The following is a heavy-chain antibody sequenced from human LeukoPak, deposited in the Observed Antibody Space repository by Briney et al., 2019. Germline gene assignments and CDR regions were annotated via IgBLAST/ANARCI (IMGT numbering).Heavy chain of an antibody. Sequence: SETLSLTCTVSGGSLSSYYWSWIRQPPGKGVGWMGYIYFSGSTNYNPSLKSRVTISVDTSKNQFSLKLSSVTAADTAVYDCARDRSSGYYYYYMDVWGKGTTVTVSS. D-gene: IGHD6-19*01. CDR3: ARDRSSGYYYYYMDV. J-gene: IGHJ6*03. CDR2: IYFSGST. V-gene: IGHV4-59*01. CDR1: GGSLSSYY.